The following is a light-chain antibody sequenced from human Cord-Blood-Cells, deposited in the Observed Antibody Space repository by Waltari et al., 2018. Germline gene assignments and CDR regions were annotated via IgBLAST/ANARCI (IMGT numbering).Light chain of an antibody. CDR3: AAWDDSLSGRV. V-gene: IGLV1-47*01. Sequence: QSVLTQPPSASGTPGQRVTISCSGSSSNIGSNYVYWYQQLPGTAPKLLIYRNNRRPSGVPYRFACSKSGTSASLAISGLRSEDEADYYCAAWDDSLSGRVFGGGTKLTVL. J-gene: IGLJ3*02. CDR1: SSNIGSNY. CDR2: RNN.